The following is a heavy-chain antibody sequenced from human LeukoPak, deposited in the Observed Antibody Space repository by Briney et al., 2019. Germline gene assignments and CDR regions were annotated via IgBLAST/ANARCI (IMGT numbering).Heavy chain of an antibody. Sequence: WGSLRLSCAASGFTFNRNAISWVRQAAGKGLEWVSTIGGSGDKTFYADSVKGRFTISRDNSKNMVHLQMNSLTGEDTALYYCVRRGDASSGWGDHDFWGQGALVTVSS. V-gene: IGHV3-23*01. J-gene: IGHJ4*02. CDR1: GFTFNRNA. CDR2: IGGSGDKT. D-gene: IGHD6-19*01. CDR3: VRRGDASSGWGDHDF.